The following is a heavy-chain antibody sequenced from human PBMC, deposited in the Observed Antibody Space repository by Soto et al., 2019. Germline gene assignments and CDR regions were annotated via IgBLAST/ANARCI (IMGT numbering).Heavy chain of an antibody. Sequence: QEQLVESGGGVVQPGRSLRLSCAASGFIFKSYAMHWVRQAPGKGLEWVAVISFDGSNTYYADSVKGRFTISRDNSENTLSLQMNSLRPEDTALYYCARGGREILWFRGNLWGQGTLVTVSS. CDR3: ARGGREILWFRGNL. CDR2: ISFDGSNT. J-gene: IGHJ5*02. V-gene: IGHV3-30-3*01. CDR1: GFIFKSYA. D-gene: IGHD3-10*01.